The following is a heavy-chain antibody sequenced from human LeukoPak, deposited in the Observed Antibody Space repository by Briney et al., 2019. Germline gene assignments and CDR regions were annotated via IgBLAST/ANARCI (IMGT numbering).Heavy chain of an antibody. V-gene: IGHV3-7*01. CDR2: IKPDGSEK. CDR1: GFTFSDYW. Sequence: GGPLRLSCAASGFTFSDYWVTWVRQAPGKGLEWVANIKPDGSEKYYVDSVKGRFTISRDNGKNSLYLQMNSPRVEDTAVYYCAKLAKYFYGAETFYFFEHWGQGTPVTASS. J-gene: IGHJ4*02. D-gene: IGHD3-10*01. CDR3: AKLAKYFYGAETFYFFEH.